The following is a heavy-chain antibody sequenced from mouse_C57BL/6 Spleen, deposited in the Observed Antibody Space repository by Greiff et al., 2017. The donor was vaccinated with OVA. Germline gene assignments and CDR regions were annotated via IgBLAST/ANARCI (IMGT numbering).Heavy chain of an antibody. J-gene: IGHJ4*01. Sequence: EVQLQQSGPELVKPGASVKISCKASGYTFTDYYMNWVKQSHGKSLEWIGDINPNNGGTSYNQKFKGKATLTVDKSSSTAYMELRSLTSEDSAVYYCAGSNPYAMDYWGQGTSVTVSS. V-gene: IGHV1-26*01. CDR2: INPNNGGT. CDR1: GYTFTDYY. D-gene: IGHD1-1*01. CDR3: AGSNPYAMDY.